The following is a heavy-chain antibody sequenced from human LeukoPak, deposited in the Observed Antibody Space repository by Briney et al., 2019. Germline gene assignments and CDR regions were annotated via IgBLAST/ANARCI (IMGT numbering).Heavy chain of an antibody. V-gene: IGHV3-30*18. Sequence: GGSLRLSCAASGFTFSSYGMHWVRQAPGKGLEWVAVISYDGSNKYYADSVKGRFTISRDNSKNTLYLQMNSLRAEDTAVYYCAKDFEGYYYYYMDVWGKGTTVTVSS. CDR3: AKDFEGYYYYYMDV. CDR2: ISYDGSNK. J-gene: IGHJ6*03. CDR1: GFTFSSYG.